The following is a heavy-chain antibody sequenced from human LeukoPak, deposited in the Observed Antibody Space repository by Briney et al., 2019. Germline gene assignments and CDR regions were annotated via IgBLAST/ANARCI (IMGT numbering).Heavy chain of an antibody. Sequence: GGSLRLSCAASGFTFSNYAMSWVRQAPGKGLEWVSIIYSGGSTYYADSVKGRFTISRDNSKNTLYLQMNSLRAEDTAVYYCARDKKGADAFDIWGQGTMVTVSS. CDR3: ARDKKGADAFDI. J-gene: IGHJ3*02. V-gene: IGHV3-66*01. D-gene: IGHD4/OR15-4a*01. CDR1: GFTFSNYA. CDR2: IYSGGST.